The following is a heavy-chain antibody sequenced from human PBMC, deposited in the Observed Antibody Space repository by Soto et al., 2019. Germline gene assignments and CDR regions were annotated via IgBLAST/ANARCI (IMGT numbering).Heavy chain of an antibody. CDR2: IVVGSGNT. V-gene: IGHV1-58*01. D-gene: IGHD4-17*01. J-gene: IGHJ4*02. Sequence: QMQLVQSGPEVKKPGTSVKVSCKASGFNFTSSAVQWVRQARGQRLELIGWIVVGSGNTNYAQKFQERVTITRYMSTSTAYMELSSLRSEDTAVYYCAAALHDYGDYVGFYFDYWGQGTLVTVSS. CDR1: GFNFTSSA. CDR3: AAALHDYGDYVGFYFDY.